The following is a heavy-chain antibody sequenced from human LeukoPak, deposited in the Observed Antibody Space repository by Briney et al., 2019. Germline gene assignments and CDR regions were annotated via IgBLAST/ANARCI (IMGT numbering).Heavy chain of an antibody. D-gene: IGHD5-18*01. CDR3: ARVDTGVVIKTDY. CDR2: IKQDGSEK. J-gene: IGHJ4*02. Sequence: GGSLRLSCAASGFTFSSYWMSWVRQAPGKGLEWVANIKQDGSEKYYVDSVKGRFTISRGNAKNSLYLQMNSLRAEDTAVYYCARVDTGVVIKTDYWGQGTLVTVSS. V-gene: IGHV3-7*04. CDR1: GFTFSSYW.